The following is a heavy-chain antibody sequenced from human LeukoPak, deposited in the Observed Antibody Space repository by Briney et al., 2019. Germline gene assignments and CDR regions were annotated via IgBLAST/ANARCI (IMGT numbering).Heavy chain of an antibody. V-gene: IGHV3-33*01. Sequence: PGRSLRLSCATSGFSLNSYGMHWVRPTPGERLGRVSVLWYDGTRKYYADSVRGRLASSKDTSKNTLYLQMNSVRAEDTAVYYCARDCDTSGHYGWFDPWGQGTLVTVSS. D-gene: IGHD3-22*01. CDR2: LWYDGTRK. CDR1: GFSLNSYG. CDR3: ARDCDTSGHYGWFDP. J-gene: IGHJ5*02.